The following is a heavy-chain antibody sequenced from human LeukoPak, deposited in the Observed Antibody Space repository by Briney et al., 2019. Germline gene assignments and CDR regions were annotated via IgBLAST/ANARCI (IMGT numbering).Heavy chain of an antibody. V-gene: IGHV4-59*01. J-gene: IGHJ5*02. D-gene: IGHD3-22*01. CDR3: ARDVGNYYDSSGWAWFDP. CDR2: IYYSGST. Sequence: SETLSLTCTVSGGSISSYYWSWIRQPPGKGLEWIGYIYYSGSTNYNPSLKSRVTISVDTSKNQFSLKLSSVAAADTAVYYCARDVGNYYDSSGWAWFDPWGQGTPVTVSS. CDR1: GGSISSYY.